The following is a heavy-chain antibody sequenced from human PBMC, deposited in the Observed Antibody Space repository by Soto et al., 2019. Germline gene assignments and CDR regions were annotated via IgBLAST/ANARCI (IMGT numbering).Heavy chain of an antibody. Sequence: LSLTCAVYGGSLSGYYWSWIRQAPGKGLEWVVVISYDGSNKYNADSVKGRFTISRDNSKNTLYLQMNSLRAEDTAVYYCARDRVHYDSSGYTYYNYYGMDVWGQGTTVTVSS. D-gene: IGHD3-22*01. V-gene: IGHV3-30-3*01. CDR1: GGSLSGYY. J-gene: IGHJ6*02. CDR2: ISYDGSNK. CDR3: ARDRVHYDSSGYTYYNYYGMDV.